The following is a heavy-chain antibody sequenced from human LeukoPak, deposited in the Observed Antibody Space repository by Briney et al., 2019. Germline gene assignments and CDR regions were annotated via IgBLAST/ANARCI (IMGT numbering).Heavy chain of an antibody. V-gene: IGHV4-39*07. CDR2: IYYSGST. CDR1: GGSISSSSYY. CDR3: ASGLIWFGEKGAFDI. J-gene: IGHJ3*02. Sequence: PSETLSLTCTVSGGSISSSSYYWGWIRQPPGKGLEWIGSIYYSGSTYYNPSLKSRVTISVDTSKNQFSLKLSSVTAADTAVYYCASGLIWFGEKGAFDIWGQGTMVTVSS. D-gene: IGHD3-10*01.